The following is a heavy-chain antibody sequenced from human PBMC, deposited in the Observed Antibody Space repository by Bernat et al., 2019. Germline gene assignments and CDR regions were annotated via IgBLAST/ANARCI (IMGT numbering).Heavy chain of an antibody. J-gene: IGHJ5*02. Sequence: VQLVESGGGLVQPGGSLRLSCAASGFTFSSYGMHWVHQAPGKGLEWVAVIWYDGSNKYYADSVKGRFTISRDNSKNTLYLQMNSLRAEDTAVYYCARDNVLVVYARPHNWFDPWGQGTLVTVSS. CDR1: GFTFSSYG. CDR3: ARDNVLVVYARPHNWFDP. CDR2: IWYDGSNK. D-gene: IGHD2-8*02. V-gene: IGHV3-33*08.